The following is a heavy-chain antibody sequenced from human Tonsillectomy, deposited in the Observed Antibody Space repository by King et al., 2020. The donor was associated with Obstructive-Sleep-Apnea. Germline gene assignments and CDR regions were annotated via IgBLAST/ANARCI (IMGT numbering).Heavy chain of an antibody. D-gene: IGHD4-17*01. J-gene: IGHJ4*02. CDR1: GGSISTYY. V-gene: IGHV4-59*08. CDR3: ARHADYGDQYYFHY. CDR2: IYYSGST. Sequence: VQLQESGPGLVKPSETLSLICTVSGGSISTYYWSWIRQPPGKGLECIGYIYYSGSTNYNPSLKSRVTISVDTSKNQFSLKLSSVTAADTAVYYCARHADYGDQYYFHYWGQGTLVTVSS.